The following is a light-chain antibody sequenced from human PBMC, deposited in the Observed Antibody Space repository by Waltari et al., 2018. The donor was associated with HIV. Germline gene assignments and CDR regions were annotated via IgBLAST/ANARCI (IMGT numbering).Light chain of an antibody. Sequence: DVKMTQSPSSLSASVGDRVNLTCRASKTVTRGLAWYQQKPGKAPRSLIYAASSLQSGVPSRFSGSGGGTNFTLTISSLQPEDFATYYCQQYNSHPITFGQGTRMDLK. CDR3: QQYNSHPIT. CDR1: KTVTRG. V-gene: IGKV1D-16*01. CDR2: AAS. J-gene: IGKJ5*01.